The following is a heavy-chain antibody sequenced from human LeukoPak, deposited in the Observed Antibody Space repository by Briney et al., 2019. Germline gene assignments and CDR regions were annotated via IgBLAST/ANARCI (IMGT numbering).Heavy chain of an antibody. Sequence: PGGSLRLSCSASGXTFSSSAIHWVRQAPGKGLEYVSGISSNGGSTYNADSVKGRFTISRDNSKNTVYLQMSSLRPEDTALYYCVKRTGLYFDYWGQGTLVTVSS. J-gene: IGHJ4*02. CDR3: VKRTGLYFDY. CDR2: ISSNGGST. CDR1: GXTFSSSA. V-gene: IGHV3-64D*09. D-gene: IGHD1-1*01.